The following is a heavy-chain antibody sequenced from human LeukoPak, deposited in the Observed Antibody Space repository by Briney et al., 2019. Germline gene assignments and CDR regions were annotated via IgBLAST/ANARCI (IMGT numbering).Heavy chain of an antibody. Sequence: PSETRSLTCTVSGGSISSSSYYWGWIRQPPGKGLEGIGLIYTSGSTNYNPSLKSRVTISVDTSKNQFSLKLSSVTAADPAVYYCASGRGSYDYWGQGTLVTVSS. CDR2: IYTSGST. CDR1: GGSISSSSYY. CDR3: ASGRGSYDY. J-gene: IGHJ4*02. D-gene: IGHD1-26*01. V-gene: IGHV4-61*05.